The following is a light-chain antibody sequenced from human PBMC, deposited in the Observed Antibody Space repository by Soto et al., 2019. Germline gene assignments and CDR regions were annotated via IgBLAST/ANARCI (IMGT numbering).Light chain of an antibody. CDR2: GAS. V-gene: IGKV3-15*01. J-gene: IGKJ1*01. CDR1: QSVSSN. Sequence: EIVMTQPPATLSVSPGERATLSCRASQSVSSNLAWYQQKPGQATRLLIYGASTRATAIPARFSGSGSGTEFTLTISSLQSEDFAVYYCQQYNNWPVTFGQGTKVEI. CDR3: QQYNNWPVT.